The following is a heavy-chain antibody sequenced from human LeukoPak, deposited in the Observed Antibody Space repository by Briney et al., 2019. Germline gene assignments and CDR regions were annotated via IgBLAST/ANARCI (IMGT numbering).Heavy chain of an antibody. Sequence: PSETLSLTCTVSGGSISTYYWSWIRQPPGKGLEWIGYIYYSGSTNYNPSLKSRVTISVDTSKNQFSLKLSSVTAADTAVYYCARHGDLRAGSGYYFWSAFDIWGQGTMVTVSS. CDR2: IYYSGST. V-gene: IGHV4-59*08. J-gene: IGHJ3*02. D-gene: IGHD3-22*01. CDR1: GGSISTYY. CDR3: ARHGDLRAGSGYYFWSAFDI.